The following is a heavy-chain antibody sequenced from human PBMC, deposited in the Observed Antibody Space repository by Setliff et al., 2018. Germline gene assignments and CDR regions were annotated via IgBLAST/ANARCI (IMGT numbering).Heavy chain of an antibody. CDR3: ARHPHYDSSGYRDY. J-gene: IGHJ4*02. Sequence: SETLSLTCTVSGGSISSGGFYWSWIRQPPGKGLEWIGRIYTSGSTNYNPSLKSRVTISVDTSKNQFSLKLSSVTAADTAVYYCARHPHYDSSGYRDYWGQGTLVTVSS. V-gene: IGHV4-61*02. CDR2: IYTSGST. CDR1: GGSISSGGFY. D-gene: IGHD3-22*01.